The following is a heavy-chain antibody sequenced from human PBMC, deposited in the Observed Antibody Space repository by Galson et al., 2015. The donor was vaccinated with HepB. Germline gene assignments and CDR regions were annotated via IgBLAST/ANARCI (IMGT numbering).Heavy chain of an antibody. V-gene: IGHV3-15*01. D-gene: IGHD6-19*01. CDR2: IKSITDGGPT. CDR3: TTVGLSSGWLEFGY. J-gene: IGHJ4*02. Sequence: SLRLSCAASGFTFSSAWMTWVRQAPGKGLEWVGRIKSITDGGPTDYAAPVKGRFTISRDDSKNTLYLQMNSLKTEDTAVYYCTTVGLSSGWLEFGYWGQGTRVSVSS. CDR1: GFTFSSAW.